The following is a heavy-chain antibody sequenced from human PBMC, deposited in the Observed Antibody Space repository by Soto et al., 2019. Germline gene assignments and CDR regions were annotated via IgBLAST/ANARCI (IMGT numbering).Heavy chain of an antibody. Sequence: LRLSCTASGFTFGDYAMSWFRQAPGKGLEWVGFIRSKAYGGTTEYAASVKGRFTISRDDSKSIAYLQMNSLKTEDTAVYYCTRVRRGSYSPYYYYGMDVWGQGTTVTVSS. CDR3: TRVRRGSYSPYYYYGMDV. J-gene: IGHJ6*02. CDR2: IRSKAYGGTT. CDR1: GFTFGDYA. V-gene: IGHV3-49*03. D-gene: IGHD1-26*01.